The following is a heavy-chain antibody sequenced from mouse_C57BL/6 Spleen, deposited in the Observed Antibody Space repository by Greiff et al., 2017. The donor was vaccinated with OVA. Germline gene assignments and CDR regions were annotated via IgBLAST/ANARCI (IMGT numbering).Heavy chain of an antibody. Sequence: QVQLQQPGAELVMPGASVKLSCKASGYTFTSYWMHWVKQRPGQGLEWIGEIDPSDSYTNYNQKFKGKSTLTVDKSSSTAYMQLSSLTSEDSAVYNCARGGTGYFDSWGQGTTLTVSS. D-gene: IGHD3-3*01. V-gene: IGHV1-69*01. CDR1: GYTFTSYW. CDR3: ARGGTGYFDS. J-gene: IGHJ2*01. CDR2: IDPSDSYT.